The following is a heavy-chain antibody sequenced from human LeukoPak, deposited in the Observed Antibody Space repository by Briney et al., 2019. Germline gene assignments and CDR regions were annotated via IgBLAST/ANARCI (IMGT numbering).Heavy chain of an antibody. D-gene: IGHD5-18*01. CDR2: LWDDTTNK. J-gene: IGHJ3*02. CDR1: GFTLSGFV. V-gene: IGHV3-30*02. CDR3: AKEAMDTPMAAIDI. Sequence: GGSLRLSCAASGFTLSGFVMHWVRQAPGKGLEWVACLWDDTTNKYYGDSVKGRSSISRDNSKNTLYLQMNSLSPEDTAVYYCAKEAMDTPMAAIDIWGQGTMVTVSS.